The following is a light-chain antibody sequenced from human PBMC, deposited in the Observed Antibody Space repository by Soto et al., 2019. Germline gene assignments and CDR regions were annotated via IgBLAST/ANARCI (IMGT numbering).Light chain of an antibody. V-gene: IGKV1-5*03. CDR2: KAS. CDR3: QHYNTYSST. Sequence: DIQMTQSPSTLSASVGDRVTITCRANQSISVWLAWYQQKPGKAPNLLIYKASSLQSGVPSRFSGSGSGTEFTLSISSLQPDDFATYYCQHYNTYSSTFGQGTKVDIK. CDR1: QSISVW. J-gene: IGKJ1*01.